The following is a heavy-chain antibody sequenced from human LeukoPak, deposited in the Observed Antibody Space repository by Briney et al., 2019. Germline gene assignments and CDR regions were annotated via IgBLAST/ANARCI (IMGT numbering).Heavy chain of an antibody. Sequence: GGSLRLSCAASGFTFSSYAMSWVRQAPGKGLEWVSYISSSSTIYYADSVKGRFTISRDNAKNSLYLQMNSLRAEDTAVYYCARDRGGPYYYDSSGYYPDYWGQGTLVTVSS. CDR1: GFTFSSYA. J-gene: IGHJ4*02. CDR2: ISSSSTI. CDR3: ARDRGGPYYYDSSGYYPDY. D-gene: IGHD3-22*01. V-gene: IGHV3-48*01.